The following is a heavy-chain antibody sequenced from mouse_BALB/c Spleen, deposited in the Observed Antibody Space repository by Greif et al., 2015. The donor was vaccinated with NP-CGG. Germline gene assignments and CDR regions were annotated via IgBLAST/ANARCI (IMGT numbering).Heavy chain of an antibody. CDR1: GYTFTGYW. D-gene: IGHD2-3*01. CDR3: ARAGWFLYYAMDY. J-gene: IGHJ4*01. V-gene: IGHV1-69*02. CDR2: IDPSDSGT. Sequence: QVQLQQPGAELVKPGAPVKLSCKASGYTFTGYWMNWVKQRPGRGLEWIGRIDPSDSGTHYNQKFKDKATLTVDKSSSTAYIQLSSLTSEDSAVYYCARAGWFLYYAMDYWGQGTSVTVSS.